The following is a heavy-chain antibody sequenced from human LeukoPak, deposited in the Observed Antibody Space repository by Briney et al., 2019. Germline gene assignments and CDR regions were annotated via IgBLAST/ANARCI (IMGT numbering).Heavy chain of an antibody. CDR2: IITIFGTA. V-gene: IGHV1-69*01. CDR1: GGTFSSYA. CDR3: ASSAAGPLIGGDFDY. D-gene: IGHD6-13*01. Sequence: SVKVSCKASGGTFSSYAISWVRQAPGQGLEWMGGIITIFGTANYAQKFQGRVTITADESTSTAYMELSSLRSEDTAVYYCASSAAGPLIGGDFDYWGQGTLVTVSS. J-gene: IGHJ4*02.